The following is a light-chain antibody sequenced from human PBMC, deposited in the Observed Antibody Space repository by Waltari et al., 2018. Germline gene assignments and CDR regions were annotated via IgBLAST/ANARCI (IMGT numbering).Light chain of an antibody. Sequence: QSALPQPASVSGSPVQSITISCTGTSSDFGRYNLVSWYQQHPGKAPKLMIYEVSKRPSGVSNRFSGSKSGNTASLTISGLQAEDEADYYCCSYAGSSIVVFGGGTKLTVL. CDR1: SSDFGRYNL. J-gene: IGLJ2*01. CDR2: EVS. CDR3: CSYAGSSIVV. V-gene: IGLV2-23*02.